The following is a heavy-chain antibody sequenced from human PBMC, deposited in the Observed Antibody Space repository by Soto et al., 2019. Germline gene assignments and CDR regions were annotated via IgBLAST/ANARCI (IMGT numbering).Heavy chain of an antibody. CDR1: GYTFTSYA. J-gene: IGHJ4*02. Sequence: ASVKVSCKASGYTFTSYAMNWVRQAPGQGLEWMGWINTNTGNPTYAQGRVVLTTDTSTSTAYMEVTSLRSDDTAVYYCARSGEHPLDYWGQGTPVTVSS. CDR3: ARSGEHPLDY. V-gene: IGHV1-18*01. CDR2: INTNTGNP. D-gene: IGHD1-26*01.